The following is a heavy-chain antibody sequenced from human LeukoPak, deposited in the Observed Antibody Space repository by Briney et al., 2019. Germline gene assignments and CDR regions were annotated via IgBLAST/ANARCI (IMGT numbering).Heavy chain of an antibody. CDR3: ARVGWELHHDY. V-gene: IGHV4-59*01. D-gene: IGHD1-26*01. CDR2: IYYSGST. J-gene: IGHJ4*02. Sequence: SETMSLTCAVYGGSFSSYYWSWIRQPPGKGLEWIGYIYYSGSTNYNPSLKSRVTISVDTSKNQFSLKLSSVTAEDTAEYYCARVGWELHHDYWGQGTLVTVSS. CDR1: GGSFSSYY.